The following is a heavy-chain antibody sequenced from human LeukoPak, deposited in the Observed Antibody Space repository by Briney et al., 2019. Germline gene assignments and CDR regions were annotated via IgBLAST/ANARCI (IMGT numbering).Heavy chain of an antibody. CDR2: IYYSGGT. J-gene: IGHJ5*02. D-gene: IGHD1-26*01. CDR1: GGSVSSSSYY. V-gene: IGHV4-39*01. Sequence: PSETLSLTCTVSGGSVSSSSYYWGWIRQPPGKGLEWTGTIYYSGGTYYNPSLKSRVTISVDTSKNQFSLKLSSVTAADTAVYYCARSRAFNSGAFDPWGQGSLVTVSS. CDR3: ARSRAFNSGAFDP.